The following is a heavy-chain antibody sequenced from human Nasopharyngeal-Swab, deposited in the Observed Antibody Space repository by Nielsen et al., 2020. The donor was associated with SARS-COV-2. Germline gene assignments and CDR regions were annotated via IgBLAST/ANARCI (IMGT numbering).Heavy chain of an antibody. CDR3: AKSYPAPTI. J-gene: IGHJ4*02. CDR2: ISGSGGST. Sequence: GESLKISCAASGFTFSSYAMSWVRQAPGKGLEWVSAISGSGGSTYYADSVKGRFTISRDNSKKTLYLQMNSLRAEDTAVYYCAKSYPAPTIGGQGTLVTVSS. V-gene: IGHV3-23*01. CDR1: GFTFSSYA. D-gene: IGHD1-26*01.